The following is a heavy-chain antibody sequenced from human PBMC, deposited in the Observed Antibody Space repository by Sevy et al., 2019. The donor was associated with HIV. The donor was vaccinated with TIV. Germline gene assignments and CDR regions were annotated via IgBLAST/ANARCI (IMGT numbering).Heavy chain of an antibody. CDR3: AKAPYYDFWSHNYNNWFDP. J-gene: IGHJ5*02. Sequence: GGSLRLSCVASGFRFSAFGMAWVRQAAGEGLEWVSGINGGGGSTYYRNSVKGRLTVSRDNSKNTGYLQMNSLRADDTAVYYCAKAPYYDFWSHNYNNWFDPWGQGTLVTVSS. V-gene: IGHV3-23*01. CDR1: GFRFSAFG. CDR2: INGGGGST. D-gene: IGHD3-3*01.